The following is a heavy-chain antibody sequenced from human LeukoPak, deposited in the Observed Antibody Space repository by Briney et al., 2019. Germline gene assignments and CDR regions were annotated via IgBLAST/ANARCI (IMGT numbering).Heavy chain of an antibody. J-gene: IGHJ4*02. CDR1: GGSISSSSYY. Sequence: PSETLSLTCTVSGGSISSSSYYWGWIRQPPGKGLEWIGSIYHSGSTYYNPSLKSRVTISVDTSKNQFSLKLSSVTAADTAVYYCARWTQHGNCGGDCYPYYFDYWGQGTLVTVSS. D-gene: IGHD2-21*02. V-gene: IGHV4-39*07. CDR3: ARWTQHGNCGGDCYPYYFDY. CDR2: IYHSGST.